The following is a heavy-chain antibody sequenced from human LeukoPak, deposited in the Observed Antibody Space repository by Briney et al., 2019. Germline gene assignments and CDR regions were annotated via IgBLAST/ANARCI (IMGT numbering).Heavy chain of an antibody. CDR2: IYHSGST. J-gene: IGHJ4*02. Sequence: PSETLSLTCAVSGGSISSGGYSWSWIRQPPGKGLGWIGYIYHSGSTYYNPSLKSRVTISVDRSKNQFSLKLSSVTAADTAVYYCARGIYSSGWYEYYFDYWGQGTLVTVSS. V-gene: IGHV4-30-2*01. CDR1: GGSISSGGYS. CDR3: ARGIYSSGWYEYYFDY. D-gene: IGHD6-19*01.